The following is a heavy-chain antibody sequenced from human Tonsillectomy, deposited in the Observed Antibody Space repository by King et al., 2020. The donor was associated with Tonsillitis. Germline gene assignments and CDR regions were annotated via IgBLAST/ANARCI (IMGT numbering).Heavy chain of an antibody. D-gene: IGHD3-3*01. CDR3: ARDENYDFSNWFDP. V-gene: IGHV1-2*02. CDR2: INPNSGGT. Sequence: VQLVESGAEVKKPGASVKFACKASGYTFSGYYIHWVRQAPGQGLEWMGWINPNSGGTNYAQKFQGRVTMTRDTSISTAYMELSRLRSDDTAVYYCARDENYDFSNWFDPWGQGTLVTVSS. J-gene: IGHJ5*02. CDR1: GYTFSGYY.